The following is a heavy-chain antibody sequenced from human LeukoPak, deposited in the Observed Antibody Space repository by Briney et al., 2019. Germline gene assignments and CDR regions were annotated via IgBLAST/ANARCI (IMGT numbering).Heavy chain of an antibody. CDR1: GLTFINYG. J-gene: IGHJ4*02. V-gene: IGHV3-23*01. CDR2: ISGSGGST. CDR3: AKKSITMVRENYFDY. Sequence: TGGSLRLSCAASGLTFINYGMNWVRQAPGKGLEWGSAISGSGGSTYYADSVKGRFTISRDNSKNTLCLQMNSLRAEDTAVYYCAKKSITMVRENYFDYWGQGTLVTVSS. D-gene: IGHD3-10*01.